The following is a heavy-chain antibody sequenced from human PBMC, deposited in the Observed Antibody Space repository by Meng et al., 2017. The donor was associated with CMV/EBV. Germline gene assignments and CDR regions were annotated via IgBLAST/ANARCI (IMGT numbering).Heavy chain of an antibody. CDR2: MNPNSGNT. CDR3: ARGITTVKYNWFDP. CDR1: GYTFTSYD. J-gene: IGHJ5*02. Sequence: KAYGYTFTSYDINWVRQATGQGLEWMGWMNPNSGNTGYAQKFQGRVTITRNTSISTAYMELSSLRSEDTAVYYCARGITTVKYNWFDPWGQGTLVTVSS. V-gene: IGHV1-8*03. D-gene: IGHD4-11*01.